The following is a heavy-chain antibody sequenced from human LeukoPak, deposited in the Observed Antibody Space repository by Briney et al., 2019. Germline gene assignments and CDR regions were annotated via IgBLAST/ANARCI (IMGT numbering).Heavy chain of an antibody. Sequence: ASVKVSCKASGYSFTRYFIHWARQAPGQGLEWMGIIIPSDGSTSYAQKFQGRVTMTRDTSTSTVYMELSSLRSEDTAVYYCARGKVVTMVRRVIITYFDYWGQGTLVTVSS. V-gene: IGHV1-46*01. J-gene: IGHJ4*02. D-gene: IGHD3-10*01. CDR2: IIPSDGST. CDR1: GYSFTRYF. CDR3: ARGKVVTMVRRVIITYFDY.